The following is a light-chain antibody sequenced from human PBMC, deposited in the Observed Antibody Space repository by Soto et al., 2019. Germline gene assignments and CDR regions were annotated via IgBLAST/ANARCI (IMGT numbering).Light chain of an antibody. CDR2: YDS. V-gene: IGLV3-21*04. Sequence: SYELTQPPSVSVAPGKTARITCGGNNIGSKSVHWYQQKPGQAPVLVIYYDSDRPSGIPERFSGSNSGNTATLTISRVEAGDEAVYYGQVWDSSSDHVVFGGGTKLTVL. CDR1: NIGSKS. CDR3: QVWDSSSDHVV. J-gene: IGLJ2*01.